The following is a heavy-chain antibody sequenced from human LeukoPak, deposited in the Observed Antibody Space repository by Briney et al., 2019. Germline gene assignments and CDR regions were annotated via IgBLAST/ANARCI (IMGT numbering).Heavy chain of an antibody. CDR3: AKDMGYSSSWDFDY. CDR1: GFTFDDYA. Sequence: GGSLRLSCAASGFTFDDYAMHWVRQAPGKGPEWVSGISWNSGSIGYADSVKGRFTVSRDNAKNSLYLQMNSLRAEDTALYYCAKDMGYSSSWDFDYWGQGTLVTVSS. J-gene: IGHJ4*02. CDR2: ISWNSGSI. V-gene: IGHV3-9*01. D-gene: IGHD6-13*01.